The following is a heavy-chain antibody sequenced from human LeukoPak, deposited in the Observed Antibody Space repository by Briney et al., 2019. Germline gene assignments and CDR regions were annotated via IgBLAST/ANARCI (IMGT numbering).Heavy chain of an antibody. CDR3: AREVVVPAAKGAFDI. J-gene: IGHJ3*02. V-gene: IGHV1-69*05. D-gene: IGHD2-2*01. CDR2: IIPIFGTA. Sequence: SVKVSCKASGGTFSSYAISWVRQAPGQGPEWMGGIIPIFGTANYAQKFQGRVTITTDESTSTAYMELSSLRSEDTAVYYCAREVVVPAAKGAFDIWGQGTKVTVSS. CDR1: GGTFSSYA.